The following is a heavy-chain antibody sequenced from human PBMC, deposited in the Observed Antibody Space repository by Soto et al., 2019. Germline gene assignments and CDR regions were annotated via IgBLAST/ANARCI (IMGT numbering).Heavy chain of an antibody. V-gene: IGHV1-18*01. CDR1: GYTFTSYG. J-gene: IGHJ4*02. Sequence: QVQLVQSGAEVKKPGASVKVSCKASGYTFTSYGISWVRQAPGQGLEWMGWISAYNGNTNDAQKLQGRVNMTTDTSTSTVYIELRSLRADDTAVYYCARDPPPVDYWGQGTLVTFSS. CDR3: ARDPPPVDY. CDR2: ISAYNGNT.